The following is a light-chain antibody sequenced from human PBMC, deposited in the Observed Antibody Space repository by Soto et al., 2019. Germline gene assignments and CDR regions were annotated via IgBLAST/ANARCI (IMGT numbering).Light chain of an antibody. V-gene: IGKV3-11*01. J-gene: IGKJ4*01. CDR1: ESIGNY. Sequence: EVVLTQSPATLSLSPGERATLSCRASESIGNYLAWYQQKLGQAPKLLIYDASHRAIGIPGRFSGDGSGTAFTLTISSLEPEDFAVYYWQLRRDLPPRLTFGGGTKLEIK. CDR2: DAS. CDR3: QLRRDLPPRLT.